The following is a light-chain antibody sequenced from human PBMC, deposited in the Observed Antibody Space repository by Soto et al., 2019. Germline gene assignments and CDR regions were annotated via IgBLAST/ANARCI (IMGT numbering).Light chain of an antibody. CDR2: SAS. V-gene: IGKV1-39*01. CDR3: QQGHSNPIT. CDR1: QSISSSF. Sequence: DIQMTQSPSSLSASVGDRVTITCRASQSISSSFLNWYQQKPGKAPKLLIFSASSLQSGVPSRFSGSGSGTDFTLTISSLQPEDFATYYCQQGHSNPITLGQGTRLEIK. J-gene: IGKJ5*01.